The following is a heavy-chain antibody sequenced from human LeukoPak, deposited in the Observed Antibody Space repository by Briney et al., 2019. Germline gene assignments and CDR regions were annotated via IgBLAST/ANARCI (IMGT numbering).Heavy chain of an antibody. Sequence: SETLSLTCTVSGGSISSSRYYWGWIRQPPGKGLEWIGSIYYSGSTYYNPSLKSRVSISVDTSKNQFSLKLSSVTAADTAVYYCATGPFGGSYDTYTDTFDFWGQGTLITVSS. V-gene: IGHV4-39*01. D-gene: IGHD3-16*01. CDR3: ATGPFGGSYDTYTDTFDF. CDR1: GGSISSSRYY. CDR2: IYYSGST. J-gene: IGHJ4*02.